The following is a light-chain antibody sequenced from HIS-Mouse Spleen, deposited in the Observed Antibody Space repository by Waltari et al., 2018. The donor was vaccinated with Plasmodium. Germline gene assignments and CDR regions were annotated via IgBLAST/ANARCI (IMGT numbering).Light chain of an antibody. V-gene: IGKV1-39*01. J-gene: IGKJ1*01. CDR2: AAS. Sequence: DIQMTQSPSPLSASVGARVTITCRASQSISSYLNWYQQKPGKAPKLLIYAASSLQSGVPSRFSGSGSGTDFTLTISSLQPEYFATYYCQQSYSTWTFGQGTKVEIK. CDR3: QQSYSTWT. CDR1: QSISSY.